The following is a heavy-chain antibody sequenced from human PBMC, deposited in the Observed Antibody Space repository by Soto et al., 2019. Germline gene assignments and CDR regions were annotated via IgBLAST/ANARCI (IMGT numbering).Heavy chain of an antibody. J-gene: IGHJ6*03. CDR2: MNTNSGNT. CDR3: ARVNYDFWSGYYANYYYYYMDV. Sequence: QVQLVQSGAEVKKPGASVKVSCKASGYTFTSYDINWVRQATGQGLEWMGWMNTNSGNTGYAQKFQGRVTMTRNTSISTAYMELSSLRSEDTAVYYCARVNYDFWSGYYANYYYYYMDVWGKGTTVTVSS. CDR1: GYTFTSYD. V-gene: IGHV1-8*01. D-gene: IGHD3-3*01.